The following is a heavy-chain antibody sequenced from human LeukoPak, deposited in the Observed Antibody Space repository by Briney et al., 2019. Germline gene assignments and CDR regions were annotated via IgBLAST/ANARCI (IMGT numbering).Heavy chain of an antibody. CDR2: VNHSGST. D-gene: IGHD2/OR15-2a*01. CDR3: ARSWNGDRGSYYLTY. CDR1: GGSFSDYY. J-gene: IGHJ4*02. V-gene: IGHV4-34*01. Sequence: SETLSLTCAVYGGSFSDYYWTWIRQPPGKGLEWIGEVNHSGSTNHNPSLESRVTISVDTSKNQFSLRLSSATAADTAVYYCARSWNGDRGSYYLTYWGQGNMVTVSS.